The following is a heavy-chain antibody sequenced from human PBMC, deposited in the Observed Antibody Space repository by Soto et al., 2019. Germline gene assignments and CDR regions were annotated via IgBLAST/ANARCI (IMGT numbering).Heavy chain of an antibody. D-gene: IGHD2-8*01. Sequence: GASVKVSCKASGGTFSSYAISWVRQAPGQGLEWMGGIIPIFGTANYAQKFQGRVTITADESTSTAYMELSSLRSEDTAVYYCARDGYCTNAVCLEAARRAFDIWGQGTMVTVSS. V-gene: IGHV1-69*13. CDR2: IIPIFGTA. J-gene: IGHJ3*02. CDR1: GGTFSSYA. CDR3: ARDGYCTNAVCLEAARRAFDI.